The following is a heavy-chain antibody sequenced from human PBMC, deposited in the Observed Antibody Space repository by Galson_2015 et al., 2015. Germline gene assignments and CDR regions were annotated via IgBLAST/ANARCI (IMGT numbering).Heavy chain of an antibody. Sequence: CAISGDSVSSNSAAWNWIRQSPSRGLEWLGRTYYRSKWYNDYAVSVKSRITINPDTSKNQFSLQLNSVTPEDTAVYYCARERWRGQQLPYNWFDPWGQGTLVTVSS. D-gene: IGHD6-13*01. CDR1: GDSVSSNSAA. V-gene: IGHV6-1*01. CDR3: ARERWRGQQLPYNWFDP. CDR2: TYYRSKWYN. J-gene: IGHJ5*02.